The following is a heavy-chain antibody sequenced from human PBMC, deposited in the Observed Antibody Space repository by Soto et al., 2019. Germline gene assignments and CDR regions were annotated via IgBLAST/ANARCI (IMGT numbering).Heavy chain of an antibody. J-gene: IGHJ4*02. CDR2: LYWDDDK. Sequence: SGPTLVNPTHPFTLPCPFSGFSLSTRGSGVGWIRQPPGKPLDWLALLYWDDDKRYSPSLKSRLTITNETSKNQGVVTVTNMDPVDTATYYCTHRRRSDGDYWGQGTMVTV. V-gene: IGHV2-5*02. CDR3: THRRRSDGDY. CDR1: GFSLSTRGSG.